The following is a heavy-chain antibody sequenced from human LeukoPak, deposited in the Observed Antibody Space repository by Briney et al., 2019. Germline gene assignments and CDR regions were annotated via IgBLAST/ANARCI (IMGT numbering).Heavy chain of an antibody. CDR3: ARLQGITHQPMTEGFDI. CDR1: GFSFSSSW. Sequence: PGGSLRLSCAASGFSFSSSWMLWVRQTPGKGLVWLSRISPDGSSTSYADSVKGRFTVSRDIARNTLSLQMNSLRAEDSAVYYCARLQGITHQPMTEGFDIWGQGTMVTVSS. V-gene: IGHV3-74*01. CDR2: ISPDGSST. J-gene: IGHJ3*02. D-gene: IGHD3-16*01.